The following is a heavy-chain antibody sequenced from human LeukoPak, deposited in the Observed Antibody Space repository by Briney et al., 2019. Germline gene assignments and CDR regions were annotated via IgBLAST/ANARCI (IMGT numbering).Heavy chain of an antibody. Sequence: GGALRLSCAASGFTFSSYAMSWVRQAPGKGLEWVSAISGSGGSTYYADSVKGRFTISSDNSKNTLYLQMNSLRDEDTAVYYCAKSSGYSYDKYFDNWGQGTLVTVSS. CDR1: GFTFSSYA. J-gene: IGHJ4*02. CDR3: AKSSGYSYDKYFDN. D-gene: IGHD5-18*01. V-gene: IGHV3-23*01. CDR2: ISGSGGST.